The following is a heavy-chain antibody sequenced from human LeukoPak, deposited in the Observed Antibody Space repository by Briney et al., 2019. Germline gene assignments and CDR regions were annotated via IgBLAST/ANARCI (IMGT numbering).Heavy chain of an antibody. D-gene: IGHD6-6*01. CDR1: GGSISSGGYY. V-gene: IGHV4-31*03. Sequence: SETLSLTCTVSGGSISSGGYYWSWIRQHPGKGLEWIGYIYYSGSTYYNPSLKSRVTISVDTSKNQFSLKLSSVTAADTAVYYCARADSSSYPSAFDYWGQGTLVTVSS. J-gene: IGHJ4*02. CDR2: IYYSGST. CDR3: ARADSSSYPSAFDY.